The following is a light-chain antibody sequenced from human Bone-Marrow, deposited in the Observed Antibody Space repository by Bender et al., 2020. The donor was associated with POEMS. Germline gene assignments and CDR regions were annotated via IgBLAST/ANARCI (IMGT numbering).Light chain of an antibody. J-gene: IGLJ3*02. CDR1: SGYDY. V-gene: IGLV2-8*01. Sequence: QSAVTQPPSASGSPGQSVTISCTGTSGYDYVSWYQQPPGTAPKLVIYEVSKRPSGVPDRFSGSKSGNTASLTVSGLQAEDEADYYCSSYAGSNNLVFGGGTKLTVL. CDR2: EVS. CDR3: SSYAGSNNLV.